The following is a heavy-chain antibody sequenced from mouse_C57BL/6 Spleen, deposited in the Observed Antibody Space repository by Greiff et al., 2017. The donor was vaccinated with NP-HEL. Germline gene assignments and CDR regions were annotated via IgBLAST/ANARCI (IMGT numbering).Heavy chain of an antibody. Sequence: VQLKQSGPELVKPGASVTISCKASGYSFTDYNMNWVKQSNGKSLEWIGVINPNYGTTSYNQKFKGKATLTVDQSSCTSYMQLNSLTSDDSAVYDFARGGNRYAIDYWGRGPSVTVSS. D-gene: IGHD1-1*02. V-gene: IGHV1-39*01. CDR2: INPNYGTT. J-gene: IGHJ4*01. CDR3: ARGGNRYAIDY. CDR1: GYSFTDYN.